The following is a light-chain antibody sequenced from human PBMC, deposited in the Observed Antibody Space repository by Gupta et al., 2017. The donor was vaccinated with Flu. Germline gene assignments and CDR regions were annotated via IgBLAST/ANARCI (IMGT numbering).Light chain of an antibody. V-gene: IGKV3-15*01. CDR1: QSISTN. CDR2: GAS. Sequence: EIVMTQSPATLSVSPRERATLSCRASQSISTNLAWYQQKPGQAPRLLIYGASTRVTNIPARFSGSGSGTEFTLTISSLQSEDFAVYYCQQHNNWPTFGQGTKVEIK. J-gene: IGKJ1*01. CDR3: QQHNNWPT.